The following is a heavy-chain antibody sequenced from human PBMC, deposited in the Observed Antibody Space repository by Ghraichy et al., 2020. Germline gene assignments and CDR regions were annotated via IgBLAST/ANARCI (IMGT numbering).Heavy chain of an antibody. D-gene: IGHD6-6*01. Sequence: GWINPNDANTDYAQKLQGRVTLTTDTSTNTAYMDLRSLRSADTAVYYCARMGEYSSSFHYWGQGTLVTVSS. CDR3: ARMGEYSSSFHY. J-gene: IGHJ4*02. V-gene: IGHV1-18*01. CDR2: INPNDANT.